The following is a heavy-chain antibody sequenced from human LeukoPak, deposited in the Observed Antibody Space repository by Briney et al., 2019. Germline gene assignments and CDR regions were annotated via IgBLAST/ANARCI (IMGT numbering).Heavy chain of an antibody. Sequence: GGSLRLSCAASGFTFSSYGMHWVRQAPGKGLEWVAFIRYDGSNKYYADSVKGRFTISRDNSKNTLYLQMNSLRAEDTAVYYSAKEGYCTNGVCYGYFDYWGQGTLVTVSS. J-gene: IGHJ4*02. CDR3: AKEGYCTNGVCYGYFDY. CDR2: IRYDGSNK. D-gene: IGHD2-8*01. V-gene: IGHV3-30*02. CDR1: GFTFSSYG.